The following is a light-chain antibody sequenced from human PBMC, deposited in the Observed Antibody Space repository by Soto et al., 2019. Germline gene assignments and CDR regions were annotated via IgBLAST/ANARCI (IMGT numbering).Light chain of an antibody. CDR1: QSVSGN. V-gene: IGKV3D-15*01. Sequence: EIVMTQSPATLSVSQGERATLSCRASQSVSGNLAWYQQKPGQAPRLLIYGASTSATGIPARFSGSGSGTEFTLTISSLQSEDFAVYYFQQHNNWPPTFGQGTKVEIK. CDR2: GAS. J-gene: IGKJ1*01. CDR3: QQHNNWPPT.